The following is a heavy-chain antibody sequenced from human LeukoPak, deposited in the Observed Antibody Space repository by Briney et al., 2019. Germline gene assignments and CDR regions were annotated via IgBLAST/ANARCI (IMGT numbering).Heavy chain of an antibody. V-gene: IGHV3-23*01. CDR1: GFTFSSYA. J-gene: IGHJ4*02. D-gene: IGHD3-16*01. Sequence: PGGFLRLSCAASGFTFSSYAMSWVRQAPGKGREWVSALSGGGEYTYSADSVKGRFTISRDNSKSMLYLQMNSLRVEDTAVYYCATITYFDYIWGRFVSWGQGTLVTVSS. CDR3: ATITYFDYIWGRFVS. CDR2: LSGGGEYT.